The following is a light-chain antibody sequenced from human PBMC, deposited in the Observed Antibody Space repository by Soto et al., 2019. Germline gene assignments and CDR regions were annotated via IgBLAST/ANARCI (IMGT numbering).Light chain of an antibody. V-gene: IGKV1-33*01. CDR2: DAS. CDR1: QDIKNY. CDR3: QHYDSVPCT. Sequence: DIQLTQSPSSVSASVGDRVTITCQASQDIKNYLIWYQQKPGKAPNLLIYDASTLGTGVSSRFSGSGSGTDFSFTITNLQPEAIATYFCQHYDSVPCTFRQGTRLEIK. J-gene: IGKJ2*02.